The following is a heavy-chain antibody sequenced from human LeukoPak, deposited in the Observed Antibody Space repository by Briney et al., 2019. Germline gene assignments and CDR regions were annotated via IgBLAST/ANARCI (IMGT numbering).Heavy chain of an antibody. CDR2: IYPGDSDT. D-gene: IGHD1-26*01. J-gene: IGHJ4*02. CDR1: GYSFTNYW. CDR3: ARRPRSGSSSSGGDDY. V-gene: IGHV5-51*01. Sequence: PGESLKISCKGSGYSFTNYWIGWVRQMPGKGLEWMGIIYPGDSDTRYSPSFQGQVTISADKSISTAYLQWSSLKASDTAMYYCARRPRSGSSSSGGDDYWGQGTLVTVSS.